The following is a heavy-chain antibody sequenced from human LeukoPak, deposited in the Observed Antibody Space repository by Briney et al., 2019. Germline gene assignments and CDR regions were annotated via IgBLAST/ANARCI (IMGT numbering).Heavy chain of an antibody. CDR1: GDSIIGYY. V-gene: IGHV4-39*01. CDR3: ARLRDYYYNYMDV. J-gene: IGHJ6*03. CDR2: IYYFGSA. Sequence: SETLSLTCSVSGDSIIGYYWGWIRQPPGKGLEWIGSIYYFGSAYYNPSLKSRVTISVDTSKIQISLKLNSVTAADTAVYYCARLRDYYYNYMDVWGKGTTVTISS.